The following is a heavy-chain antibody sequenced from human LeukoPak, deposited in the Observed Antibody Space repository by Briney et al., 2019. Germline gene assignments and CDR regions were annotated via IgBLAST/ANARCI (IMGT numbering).Heavy chain of an antibody. CDR3: ARHYDKSALRYFDY. Sequence: PGASLRLSCAASGFTFINHAMSWVRQAPGKGLEWVSGIKGRFIISRDNSKNTLYLQVNSLRAEDTVEYYCARHYDKSALRYFDYWGQGTLAIVSS. J-gene: IGHJ4*02. V-gene: IGHV3-23*01. D-gene: IGHD3-22*01. CDR2: I. CDR1: GFTFINHA.